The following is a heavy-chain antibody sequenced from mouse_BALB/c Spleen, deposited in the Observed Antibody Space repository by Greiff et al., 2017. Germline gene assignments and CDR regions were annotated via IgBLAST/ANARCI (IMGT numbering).Heavy chain of an antibody. J-gene: IGHJ2*01. CDR2: IDPANGNT. V-gene: IGHV14-3*02. Sequence: VQLKESGAELVKPGASVKLSCTASGYNIKDTYMHWVKQRPEQGLEWIGRIDPANGNTKYDPKFQGKATITADTSSNTAYLQLSSLTSEDTAVYYCARGSSYGYYFDYWGQGTTLTVSS. D-gene: IGHD1-1*01. CDR1: GYNIKDTY. CDR3: ARGSSYGYYFDY.